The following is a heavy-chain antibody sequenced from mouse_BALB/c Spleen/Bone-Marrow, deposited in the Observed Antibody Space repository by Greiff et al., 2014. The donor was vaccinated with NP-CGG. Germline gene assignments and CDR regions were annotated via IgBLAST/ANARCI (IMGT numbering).Heavy chain of an antibody. D-gene: IGHD1-1*01. J-gene: IGHJ4*01. CDR2: INPYNDGT. V-gene: IGHV1-14*01. CDR3: ARGITTVVPYAMDY. Sequence: SGPELVKPGASVKMSCKASGYTFTSYVMHWVKQKPGQGLEWIGYINPYNDGTKYNEKFKGKATLTSDKSSSTAYMELSSLTSEDSAVYYCARGITTVVPYAMDYWGQGTPVTVSS. CDR1: GYTFTSYV.